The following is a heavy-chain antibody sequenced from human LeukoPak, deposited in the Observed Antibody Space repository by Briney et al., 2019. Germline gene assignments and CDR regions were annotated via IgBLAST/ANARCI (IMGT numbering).Heavy chain of an antibody. J-gene: IGHJ6*03. Sequence: GGSLRLSCAASGFTFSGSAMHWVRQASGKGLEWVGRIRSKANSYATAYAASVKGRFTISRDDSKNTAYLQMNSLKTEDTAVYYCTRHGKGFGESRDYYYYYMDVWGKGTTVTVSS. CDR1: GFTFSGSA. CDR3: TRHGKGFGESRDYYYYYMDV. V-gene: IGHV3-73*01. CDR2: IRSKANSYAT. D-gene: IGHD3-10*01.